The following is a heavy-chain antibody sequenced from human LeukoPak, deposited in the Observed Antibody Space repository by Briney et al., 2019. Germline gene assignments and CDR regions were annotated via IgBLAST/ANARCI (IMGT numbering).Heavy chain of an antibody. D-gene: IGHD3-22*01. J-gene: IGHJ6*03. CDR2: INHSGST. CDR1: GGSFSGYY. Sequence: SETLSLTCAVYGGSFSGYYWSWIRQPPGKGLEWIGEINHSGSTNYNPSLKSRVTISVDTSKNQFSLKLSSVTAADTAVYYCAGHHYDSSGYYYYYYYMDVWGKGTTVTVSS. V-gene: IGHV4-34*01. CDR3: AGHHYDSSGYYYYYYYMDV.